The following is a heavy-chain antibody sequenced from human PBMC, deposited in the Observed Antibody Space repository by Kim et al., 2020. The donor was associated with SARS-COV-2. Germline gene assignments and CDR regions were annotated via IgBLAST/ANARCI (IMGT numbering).Heavy chain of an antibody. Sequence: TPSSKSRVTKSVDTSKNPFSLRLSLVTAADTAVYYCARGGYPYYYYGMDVWGQGTTVTVSS. J-gene: IGHJ6*02. D-gene: IGHD2-15*01. CDR3: ARGGYPYYYYGMDV. V-gene: IGHV4-34*01.